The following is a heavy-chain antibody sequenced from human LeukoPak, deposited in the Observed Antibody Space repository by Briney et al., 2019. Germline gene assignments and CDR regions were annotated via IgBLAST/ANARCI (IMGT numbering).Heavy chain of an antibody. J-gene: IGHJ4*02. CDR3: ASSGYSYARGFSDY. CDR2: ISGRGSRT. CDR1: GFTFSANV. V-gene: IGHV3-23*01. Sequence: GGSLRLSCAASGFTFSANVMSWVRQAPGKGLEWVSSISGRGSRTYYADSVKGRFTISRDNSKNTLYLQMNSLRAEDTAVYYCASSGYSYARGFSDYWGQGTLVTVSS. D-gene: IGHD5-18*01.